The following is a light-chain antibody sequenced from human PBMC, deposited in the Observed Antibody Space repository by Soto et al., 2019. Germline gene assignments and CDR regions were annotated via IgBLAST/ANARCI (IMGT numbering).Light chain of an antibody. CDR1: SSNIGSNT. CDR2: SNN. V-gene: IGLV1-44*01. CDR3: AAWDDSLNGLV. Sequence: QSVRNQPPSASGTPGQRVTLSCFGNSSNIGSNTVNWYQQLPGTAPKLLIYSNNQRPSGVPDRFSGSKSGTSASLAISGLQSEDEADYYCAAWDDSLNGLVFGGGTKVTVL. J-gene: IGLJ2*01.